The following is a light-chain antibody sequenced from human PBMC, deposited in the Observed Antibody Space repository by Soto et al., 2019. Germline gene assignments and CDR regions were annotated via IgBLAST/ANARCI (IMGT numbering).Light chain of an antibody. CDR3: QQPTWT. CDR1: QSVSSY. V-gene: IGKV3-11*01. J-gene: IGKJ1*01. CDR2: DAS. Sequence: EFVLTQSPGTLSLSPGERATLSCRASQSVSSYLAWYQQKPGQXPRLLIYDASNRATGIPARFSGSGSGTDFTLTISSLEPEDFAVYYCQQPTWTFGQGTKVDIK.